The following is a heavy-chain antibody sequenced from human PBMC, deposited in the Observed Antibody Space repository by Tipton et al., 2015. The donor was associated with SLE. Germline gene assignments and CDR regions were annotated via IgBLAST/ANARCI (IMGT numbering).Heavy chain of an antibody. V-gene: IGHV3-23*01. J-gene: IGHJ4*02. CDR2: ITTSGRNT. CDR3: AKRPVGTIFHFDS. CDR1: RFAFNNYA. Sequence: GSLRLSCAASRFAFNNYAMSWVRQAPGKGLECVSSITTSGRNTYYADSVKGRFTISRDNSKDTLYLQMNSLRAEDTALYYCAKRPVGTIFHFDSWGQGTLVTVSS. D-gene: IGHD1-26*01.